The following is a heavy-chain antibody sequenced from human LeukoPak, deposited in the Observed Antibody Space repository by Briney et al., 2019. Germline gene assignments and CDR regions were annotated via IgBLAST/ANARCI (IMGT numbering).Heavy chain of an antibody. CDR2: IGGSDGNT. D-gene: IGHD5-12*01. J-gene: IGHJ4*02. V-gene: IGHV3-23*01. CDR3: AKVQYIDYDMNFDS. Sequence: PGGSLRLSCAASGFTFSSYAMSWVRQAPGMGLEWVSAIGGSDGNTYYADSVKGRFTISRDNSKNWLYLQNNSLRADDTAVYYCAKVQYIDYDMNFDSWGQGTLVTVSS. CDR1: GFTFSSYA.